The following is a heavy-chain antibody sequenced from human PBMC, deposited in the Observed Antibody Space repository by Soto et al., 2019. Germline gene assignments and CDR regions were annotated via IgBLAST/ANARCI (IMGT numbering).Heavy chain of an antibody. Sequence: QLQLQASGPGLVKPSQTLSLTCNVSGGSISNGAYSWSWIRQSTAKGLEWIGYRYHSGSSYYNPSPRSRVTISVNKAKNPFSLKLTSVAAAGTGVFYWAREGGDGGGMDVWGQGTTVTVSS. V-gene: IGHV4-30-2*06. J-gene: IGHJ6*02. CDR1: GGSISNGAYS. CDR3: AREGGDGGGMDV. D-gene: IGHD3-16*01. CDR2: RYHSGSS.